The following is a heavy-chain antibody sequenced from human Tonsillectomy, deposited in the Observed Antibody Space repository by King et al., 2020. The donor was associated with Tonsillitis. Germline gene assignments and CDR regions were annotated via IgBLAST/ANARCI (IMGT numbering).Heavy chain of an antibody. Sequence: QLVQSGAEVKKPGASVKVSCKASGYTFNNYYMHWVRQAPGQGLEWMGIINPSGAGASYAQKFQGRVTMTRDTSTTTVYMELSSLRSEDTAVYYCAREEVPVDSYYYYGLDVWGQGTTVTVSS. D-gene: IGHD2-2*01. CDR2: INPSGAGA. CDR1: GYTFNNYY. J-gene: IGHJ6*02. CDR3: AREEVPVDSYYYYGLDV. V-gene: IGHV1-46*02.